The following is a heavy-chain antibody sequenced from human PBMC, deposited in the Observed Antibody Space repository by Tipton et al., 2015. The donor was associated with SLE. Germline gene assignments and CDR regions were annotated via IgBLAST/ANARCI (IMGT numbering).Heavy chain of an antibody. Sequence: TLSLTCTVSGGSISSYYWSWIRQPPGKGLEWIGYIYYSGSTNYNPSLKSRVTISVDTSKNQFSLKLSSVTAADTAVYYCARRRYNYYSFDYWGQGTLVTVSS. V-gene: IGHV4-59*12. D-gene: IGHD1-1*01. J-gene: IGHJ4*02. CDR1: GGSISSYY. CDR3: ARRRYNYYSFDY. CDR2: IYYSGST.